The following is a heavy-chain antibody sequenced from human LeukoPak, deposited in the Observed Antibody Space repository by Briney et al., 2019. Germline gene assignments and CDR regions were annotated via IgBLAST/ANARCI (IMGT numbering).Heavy chain of an antibody. CDR2: IKQDGSEK. CDR3: VRGSNGWSGMDV. J-gene: IGHJ6*02. V-gene: IGHV3-7*02. CDR1: GFTFSIYW. Sequence: GGSLRLSCAASGFTFSIYWMSWVRQAPGKGLEWVANIKQDGSEKNYVDSVKGRFTISRDNAKNSLYLQMNSLRAEDTAVYYCVRGSNGWSGMDVWGQGTTVTVSS. D-gene: IGHD6-19*01.